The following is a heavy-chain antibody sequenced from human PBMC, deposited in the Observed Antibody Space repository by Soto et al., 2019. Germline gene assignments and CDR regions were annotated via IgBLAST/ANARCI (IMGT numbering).Heavy chain of an antibody. CDR1: GYTFTSYY. Sequence: ASVKVSCKASGYTFTSYYMHWVRQAPGQGLEWMGIINPSGGSTSYAQKFQGRVTMTRDTSTSTVYMELSSLRSEDTAVYYCARESGYYPVYYYYYGMDVWGQGTPVTVSS. J-gene: IGHJ6*02. CDR2: INPSGGST. CDR3: ARESGYYPVYYYYYGMDV. D-gene: IGHD3-22*01. V-gene: IGHV1-46*01.